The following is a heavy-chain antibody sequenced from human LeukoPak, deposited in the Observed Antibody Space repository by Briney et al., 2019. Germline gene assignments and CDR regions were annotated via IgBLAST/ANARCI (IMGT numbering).Heavy chain of an antibody. CDR2: IYYSGST. V-gene: IGHV4-39*01. Sequence: KTSETLSLTCTVSGGSISSSSYYWGWIRQPPGKGLEWIGSIYYSGSTYYNPSLKSRVTISVDTSKNQFSLKLSSVTAADTAVYYCARGGTVTRPFDIWGQGTMVTVSS. CDR3: ARGGTVTRPFDI. J-gene: IGHJ3*02. D-gene: IGHD4-17*01. CDR1: GGSISSSSYY.